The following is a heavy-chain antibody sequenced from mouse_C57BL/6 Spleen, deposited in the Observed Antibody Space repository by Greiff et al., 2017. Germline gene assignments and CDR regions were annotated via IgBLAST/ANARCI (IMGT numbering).Heavy chain of an antibody. D-gene: IGHD2-2*01. V-gene: IGHV5-17*01. CDR3: ARGDGYDAWCAY. CDR2: ISSGSSTI. Sequence: EVQLQESGGGLVKPGGSLTLSCAASGFTFSDYGMHWVRQAPEKGLEWVAYISSGSSTIYYADTVKGRFTISRDNAKNTRFLQMTSLRSEDTAMYYCARGDGYDAWCAYWGQGTLVTVSA. J-gene: IGHJ3*01. CDR1: GFTFSDYG.